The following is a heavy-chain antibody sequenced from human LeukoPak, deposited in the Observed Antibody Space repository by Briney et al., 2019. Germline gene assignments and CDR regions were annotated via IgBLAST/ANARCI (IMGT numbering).Heavy chain of an antibody. CDR1: GFTFGDYA. Sequence: PGRSLRLSCTASGFTFGDYAMSRVRQAPGKGLEWVGFIRSKAYGGTTEYAASVKGRFTISRDDSKNIAYLQMNSLKTEDTAVYYCTRVMIVVVAADYWGQGTLVTVSS. J-gene: IGHJ4*02. CDR2: IRSKAYGGTT. CDR3: TRVMIVVVAADY. D-gene: IGHD3-22*01. V-gene: IGHV3-49*04.